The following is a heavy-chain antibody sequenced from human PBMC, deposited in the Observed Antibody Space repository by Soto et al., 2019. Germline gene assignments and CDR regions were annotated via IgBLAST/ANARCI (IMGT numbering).Heavy chain of an antibody. CDR3: ARDLGSYDSSGTFDS. CDR2: ISSSSNII. Sequence: PGGCLRLCCAVSGFTFRSYSMNWDRQAQGKGLEWISYISSSSNIIYNADSVKGRFTISRDNAKNSLYLQMNSLRDEDTAVYYCARDLGSYDSSGTFDSWGQGTLVTVSS. J-gene: IGHJ4*02. CDR1: GFTFRSYS. V-gene: IGHV3-48*02. D-gene: IGHD3-22*01.